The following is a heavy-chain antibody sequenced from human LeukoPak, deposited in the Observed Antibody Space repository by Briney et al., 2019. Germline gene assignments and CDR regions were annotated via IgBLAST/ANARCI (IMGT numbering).Heavy chain of an antibody. CDR3: AELGITMIGGV. V-gene: IGHV3-48*04. J-gene: IGHJ6*04. D-gene: IGHD3-10*02. CDR1: GFTFSNYG. Sequence: GGSLRLSCVASGFTFSNYGMHWVRQAPGKGLEWVSYISSSGSTIYYADSVKGQFTISRDNAKNSLYLQMNSLRAEDTAVYYCAELGITMIGGVWGKGTTVTISS. CDR2: ISSSGSTI.